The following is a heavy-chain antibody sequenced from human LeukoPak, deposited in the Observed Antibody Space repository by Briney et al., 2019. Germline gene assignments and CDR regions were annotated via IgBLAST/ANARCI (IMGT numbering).Heavy chain of an antibody. V-gene: IGHV1-18*01. CDR3: ARGRGYSYGYLDY. Sequence: ASVKVSCKASGYTFTSYGISWVRQAPGQGLEWMGWISAYNGNTNYAQKLQGRVTMARNTSISTAYMELSSLRSEDTAVYYCARGRGYSYGYLDYWGQGTLVTVSS. CDR1: GYTFTSYG. CDR2: ISAYNGNT. D-gene: IGHD5-18*01. J-gene: IGHJ4*02.